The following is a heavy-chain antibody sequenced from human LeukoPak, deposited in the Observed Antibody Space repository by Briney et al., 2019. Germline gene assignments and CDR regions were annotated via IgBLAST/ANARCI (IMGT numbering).Heavy chain of an antibody. D-gene: IGHD3-22*01. CDR1: GFTFSSYA. Sequence: GGSLRLSCAASGFTFSSYAMSWVRQAPGKGLEWVSAISGSGGSTYYADSVKGRFTISRDNSKNTLYLQMNSLSAEDTAVYYCAKFLRYYDSSGYNYFDYWGQGTLVTVSS. CDR3: AKFLRYYDSSGYNYFDY. CDR2: ISGSGGST. J-gene: IGHJ4*02. V-gene: IGHV3-23*01.